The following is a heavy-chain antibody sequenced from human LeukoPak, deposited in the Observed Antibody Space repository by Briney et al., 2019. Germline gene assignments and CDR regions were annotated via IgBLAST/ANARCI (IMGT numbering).Heavy chain of an antibody. D-gene: IGHD3-22*01. CDR3: ARDTGYLGSNYGMDV. V-gene: IGHV4-59*01. Sequence: SCKASGYTFTSYGISWIRQPPGKGLEWIGYIFYSGSTNCNPSLKSRVTISVDTSKNQFSLNLSSVTAADTAIYYCARDTGYLGSNYGMDVWGQGTTVTVSS. CDR1: GYTFTSYG. J-gene: IGHJ6*02. CDR2: IFYSGST.